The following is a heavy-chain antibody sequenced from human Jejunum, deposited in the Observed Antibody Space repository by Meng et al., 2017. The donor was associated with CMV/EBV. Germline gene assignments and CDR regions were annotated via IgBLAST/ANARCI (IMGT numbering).Heavy chain of an antibody. V-gene: IGHV5-51*01. D-gene: IGHD5-18*01. J-gene: IGHJ6*02. Sequence: GSGDSFTSYWIGWVRQRPGKGLEWMGIIYPGESDTRYSPSVQGQVIISADKSITTAYLQWSSLKASDTAMYYCARRGYSYGYGMDVWGQGTTVTVSS. CDR1: GDSFTSYW. CDR3: ARRGYSYGYGMDV. CDR2: IYPGESDT.